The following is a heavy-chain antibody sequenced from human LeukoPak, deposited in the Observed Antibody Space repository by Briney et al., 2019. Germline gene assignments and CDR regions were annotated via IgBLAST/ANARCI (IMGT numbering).Heavy chain of an antibody. CDR3: ARTGGITIFGRPFDY. CDR1: GFTFSSYA. V-gene: IGHV3-64*01. D-gene: IGHD3-3*01. J-gene: IGHJ4*02. CDR2: ISSNGGST. Sequence: GGSLRLSCAASGFTFSSYAMHWVRQAPGKGLEYVSAISSNGGSTYYANSVKGRFTISRDNSKNALYLQMGSLRAEDMAVYYCARTGGITIFGRPFDYWGQGTLVTVSS.